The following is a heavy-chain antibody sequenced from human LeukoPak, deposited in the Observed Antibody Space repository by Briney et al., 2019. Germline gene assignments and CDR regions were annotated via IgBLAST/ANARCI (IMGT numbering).Heavy chain of an antibody. Sequence: SVKVSCKASGCTFSSYAISWVRQAPGQGLEWMGGIIPIFGAANYAQKFQGRVTITTDESTSTAYMELSSLRSEDTAVYHCARVAGYSSGWDHWGQGTLVTVSS. J-gene: IGHJ4*02. V-gene: IGHV1-69*05. CDR1: GCTFSSYA. D-gene: IGHD6-19*01. CDR3: ARVAGYSSGWDH. CDR2: IIPIFGAA.